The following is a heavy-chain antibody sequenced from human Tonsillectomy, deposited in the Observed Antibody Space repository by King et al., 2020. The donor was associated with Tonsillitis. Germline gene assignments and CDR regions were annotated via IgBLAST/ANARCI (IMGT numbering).Heavy chain of an antibody. CDR2: ISYDGSNK. D-gene: IGHD7-27*01. J-gene: IGHJ4*02. V-gene: IGHV3-30-3*01. Sequence: VQLVESGGGVVQPGRSLRLSCAASGFTFSSYAMHWVRQAPGKGLEWVAVISYDGSNKYYADSVKGRFTIYRDNSKNKLYLQMNSLSAEDTAVYYCARDGRELTGDYYFDYWGQGTLVTVSS. CDR1: GFTFSSYA. CDR3: ARDGRELTGDYYFDY.